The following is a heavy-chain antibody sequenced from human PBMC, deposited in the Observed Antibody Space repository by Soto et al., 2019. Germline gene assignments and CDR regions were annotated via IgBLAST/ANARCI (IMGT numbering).Heavy chain of an antibody. D-gene: IGHD5-18*01. J-gene: IGHJ4*02. V-gene: IGHV4-30-4*01. Sequence: PSETLSLTCTVSGGSISSGDYYWSWIRQPPGKGLEWIGYIYYSGSTYYNPSLKSRVTISVDTSKNQFSLKLSSVTAADTAVYYCAREGGQLWFDYWGQGTLVTVSS. CDR3: AREGGQLWFDY. CDR2: IYYSGST. CDR1: GGSISSGDYY.